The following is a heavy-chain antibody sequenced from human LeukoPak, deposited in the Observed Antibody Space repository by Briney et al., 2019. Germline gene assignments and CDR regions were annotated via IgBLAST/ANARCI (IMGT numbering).Heavy chain of an antibody. CDR2: IIPIFGTA. Sequence: GASVKVSCKASGGTFSSYAISWVRQAPGQGLEWMGGIIPIFGTANYAQKFQGRVTITADESTSTAYMELSSLRSEDTAVYYCARLHGAGTPGYYYYYRDVWGKGTTVTVSS. CDR1: GGTFSSYA. D-gene: IGHD4/OR15-4a*01. V-gene: IGHV1-69*13. CDR3: ARLHGAGTPGYYYYYRDV. J-gene: IGHJ6*03.